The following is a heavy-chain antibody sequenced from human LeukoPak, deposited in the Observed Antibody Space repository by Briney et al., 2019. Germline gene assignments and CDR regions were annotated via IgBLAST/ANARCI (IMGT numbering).Heavy chain of an antibody. CDR1: GFTFSSST. CDR2: ISYGGSNK. V-gene: IGHV3-30-3*01. Sequence: GGSLRLSCAASGFTFSSSTVHWVRQAPGKGLEWVALISYGGSNKYYADSVKGRFTISRDNSKNTLYLQMNSLRAEDTVVYYCAKDLRSIDYYYMDVWGKGTTVTVSS. CDR3: AKDLRSIDYYYMDV. J-gene: IGHJ6*03.